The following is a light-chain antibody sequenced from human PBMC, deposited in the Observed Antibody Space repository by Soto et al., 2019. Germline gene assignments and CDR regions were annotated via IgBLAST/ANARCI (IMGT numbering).Light chain of an antibody. Sequence: QSVLTQPPSASGTPGQRVTISFSGSSSNIGSNYVYWYQQLPGTAPKLIIYRDNQRPSGVPDRFSGSKSGTSASLAISGLRSEAEADYYCAAWDDSLSGRYVFGTGTKLTVL. CDR3: AAWDDSLSGRYV. CDR2: RDN. J-gene: IGLJ1*01. V-gene: IGLV1-47*01. CDR1: SSNIGSNY.